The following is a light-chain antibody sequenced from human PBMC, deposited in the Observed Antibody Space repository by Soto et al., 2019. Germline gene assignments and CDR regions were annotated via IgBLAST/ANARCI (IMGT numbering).Light chain of an antibody. J-gene: IGLJ2*01. CDR3: SSFTSTSTPVV. Sequence: QSALTQPASVSGSPGQSITISCTGTSSDIGRYDYISWYQQHPGKAPKLVIYDVTNRPSGIANRFSGSKSGNTASLTISGLQAEDEDDYYCSSFTSTSTPVVFGGGTKVTVL. V-gene: IGLV2-14*01. CDR1: SSDIGRYDY. CDR2: DVT.